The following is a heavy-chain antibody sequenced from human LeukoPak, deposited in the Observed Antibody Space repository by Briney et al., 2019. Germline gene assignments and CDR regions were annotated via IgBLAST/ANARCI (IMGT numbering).Heavy chain of an antibody. V-gene: IGHV4-59*12. CDR2: IYYSGST. D-gene: IGHD5-12*01. J-gene: IGHJ4*02. CDR1: GGSINSYY. CDR3: ARRVDIVARLDY. Sequence: SETLSLTCTVSGGSINSYYWSWLRQPPGKGLEWIGYIYYSGSTNYSPSLKSRVTISVDTSKNQFSLKLSSVTAADTAVYYCARRVDIVARLDYWGQGTLVTVSS.